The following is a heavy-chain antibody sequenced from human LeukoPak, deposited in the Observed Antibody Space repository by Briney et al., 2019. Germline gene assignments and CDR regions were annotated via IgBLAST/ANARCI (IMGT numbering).Heavy chain of an antibody. CDR3: ARGVTMATLIPLLC. CDR1: GFTFSSYW. V-gene: IGHV3-74*01. CDR2: INSDGSST. J-gene: IGHJ4*02. Sequence: PGGSPRLSCAASGFTFSSYWMHWVRQVPGKGLVWVSRINSDGSSTSYADSVKGRFTISRDNAKNTLYLQMNSLRAEDSAVYYCARGVTMATLIPLLCWGQGTLVTVSS. D-gene: IGHD5-24*01.